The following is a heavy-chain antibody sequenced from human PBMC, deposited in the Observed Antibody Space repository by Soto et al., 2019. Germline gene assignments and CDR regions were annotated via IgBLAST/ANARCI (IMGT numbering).Heavy chain of an antibody. D-gene: IGHD2-21*02. J-gene: IGHJ5*02. Sequence: SETLSLTCTVSGASIRSTDYYRSWIRQAPGKGLEWIGYVYYTGSTYYNPSLMSRLTISVDTSKNQFSLKLTSVTAAETAVYYCVRTARQGAVAPHWFDRWGQGTQVTVSS. V-gene: IGHV4-30-4*01. CDR3: VRTARQGAVAPHWFDR. CDR1: GASIRSTDYY. CDR2: VYYTGST.